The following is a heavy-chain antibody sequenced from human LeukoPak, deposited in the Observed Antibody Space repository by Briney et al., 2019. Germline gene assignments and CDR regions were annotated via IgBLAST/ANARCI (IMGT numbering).Heavy chain of an antibody. CDR3: TTDGEDDSSGFYSDY. V-gene: IGHV3-53*01. CDR1: GFTVSSNY. J-gene: IGHJ4*02. Sequence: GGSLRLSCAASGFTVSSNYMSWVRQAPGTGLEWVSEIYSDGSTYYAASVKGRFSISRDKSKNTVYLQMNSLKTEDTAVYYCTTDGEDDSSGFYSDYWGQGTLVTVSS. CDR2: IYSDGST. D-gene: IGHD3-22*01.